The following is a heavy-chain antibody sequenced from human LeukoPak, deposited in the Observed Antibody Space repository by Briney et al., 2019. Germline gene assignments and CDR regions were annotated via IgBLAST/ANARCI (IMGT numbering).Heavy chain of an antibody. Sequence: GGSLRLSRAASGFTFSSYAMSWVRQAPGKGLEWGSAISGSGGSTYYADSVKGRFTISRDNSKNTLYLQMNSLSAEDTAVYYCAKDMREVAVAGTGYYFDYWGQGTLVTVSS. V-gene: IGHV3-23*01. J-gene: IGHJ4*02. D-gene: IGHD6-19*01. CDR1: GFTFSSYA. CDR2: ISGSGGST. CDR3: AKDMREVAVAGTGYYFDY.